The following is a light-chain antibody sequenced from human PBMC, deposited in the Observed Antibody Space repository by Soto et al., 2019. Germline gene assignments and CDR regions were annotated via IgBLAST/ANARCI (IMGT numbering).Light chain of an antibody. CDR1: QNVRKN. CDR3: QEYNTWPWT. Sequence: ETVMTQSPVALSVSPGERATLSCRARQNVRKNLAWYQQKPGQAPRLLIYGASTRATGIPARFSGDGSGTEFTLTISSLQSEDFAVYYCQEYNTWPWTFGQGTKVEIK. J-gene: IGKJ1*01. V-gene: IGKV3-15*01. CDR2: GAS.